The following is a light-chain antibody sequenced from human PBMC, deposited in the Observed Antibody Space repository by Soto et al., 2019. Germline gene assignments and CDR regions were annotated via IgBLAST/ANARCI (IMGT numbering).Light chain of an antibody. J-gene: IGKJ1*01. Sequence: EIVLTESRGSLSLSPGERATLSCRASQSVSSRFFAWYQQKPGQAPRLLIFGASVRATGIPDRFSGSGSGTDFTLTISRLEPEDFAVYYCHQYDSSLTFGQGNKVEIK. CDR2: GAS. CDR3: HQYDSSLT. V-gene: IGKV3-20*01. CDR1: QSVSSRF.